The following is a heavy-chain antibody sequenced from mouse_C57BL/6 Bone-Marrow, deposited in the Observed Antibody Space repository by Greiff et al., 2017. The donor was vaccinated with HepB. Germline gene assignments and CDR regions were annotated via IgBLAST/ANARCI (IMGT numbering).Heavy chain of an antibody. CDR2: IYPGNSDT. D-gene: IGHD1-1*01. CDR1: GYTFTSYW. V-gene: IGHV1-5*01. Sequence: EVKLVESGTVLARPGASVKMSCKTSGYTFTSYWMHWVKQRPGQGLEWIGAIYPGNSDTSYNQKFKGKAKLTAVTSASTAYMELSSLTNEDSAVYYCTRYYYGSSYVFYFDYWGQGTTLTVSS. CDR3: TRYYYGSSYVFYFDY. J-gene: IGHJ2*01.